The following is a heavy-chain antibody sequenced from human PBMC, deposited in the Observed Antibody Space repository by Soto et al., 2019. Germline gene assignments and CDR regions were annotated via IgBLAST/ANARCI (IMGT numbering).Heavy chain of an antibody. D-gene: IGHD6-13*01. Sequence: QVQLVQSGAEVKKPGASVKVSCKASGYSFITYGISWVRQAPGQGLEWMGWISVNNGNTNYAQKFQGRVTMTTDTSTSTAYMEVRSLRSDDTAVYYCVRSLTEMQRLVLGYWGQGTLVIVSS. J-gene: IGHJ4*02. CDR1: GYSFITYG. V-gene: IGHV1-18*01. CDR3: VRSLTEMQRLVLGY. CDR2: ISVNNGNT.